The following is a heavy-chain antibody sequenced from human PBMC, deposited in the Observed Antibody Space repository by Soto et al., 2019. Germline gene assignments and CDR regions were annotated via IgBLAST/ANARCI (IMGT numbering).Heavy chain of an antibody. J-gene: IGHJ4*02. CDR2: IISILDIP. CDR1: GGTVSAYT. Sequence: QVQLVQSGAEVKKPGSSVKVSCEASGGTVSAYTINWGRQAPGQGLEWMGRIISILDIPNYAQKFQGRLTIIADTSTSTNYMELRNLRSEDTATYYCARENGTAYLDYWGQGTRVTVSS. D-gene: IGHD2-8*01. V-gene: IGHV1-69*02. CDR3: ARENGTAYLDY.